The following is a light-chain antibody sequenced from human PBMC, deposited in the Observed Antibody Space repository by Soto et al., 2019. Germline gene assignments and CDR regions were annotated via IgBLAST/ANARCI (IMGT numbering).Light chain of an antibody. CDR1: QSVSSN. V-gene: IGKV3-15*01. J-gene: IGKJ4*01. Sequence: EVVMTQSPATRSVSPGERATLSCRASQSVSSNLAWYQQKPGQAPRLLIYGASTRATGIPARFSGSGSGTEFTLTISSLQSEDFAVYYCQWYNNWPPTFGGGTKVEIK. CDR3: QWYNNWPPT. CDR2: GAS.